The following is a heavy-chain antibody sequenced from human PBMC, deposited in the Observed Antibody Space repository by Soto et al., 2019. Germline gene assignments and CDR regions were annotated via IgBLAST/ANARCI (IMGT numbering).Heavy chain of an antibody. CDR3: TTLSITIFGVVLMDV. D-gene: IGHD3-3*01. J-gene: IGHJ6*02. CDR1: DFTCSNAW. V-gene: IGHV3-15*07. CDR2: IKSKTDGGTT. Sequence: GGSLILSCAAADFTCSNAWMNWVRQAPGKGLEWVGRIKSKTDGGTTDYAAPVKGRFTISRDDSKNTLYLQMNSLKTEDTAVYYCTTLSITIFGVVLMDVWGQGTTVTVSS.